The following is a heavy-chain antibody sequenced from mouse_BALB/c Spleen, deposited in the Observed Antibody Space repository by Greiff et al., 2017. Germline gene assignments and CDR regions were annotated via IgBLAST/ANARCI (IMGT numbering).Heavy chain of an antibody. CDR2: IWGDGST. J-gene: IGHJ3*01. Sequence: QVQLKESGPGLVAPSQSLSITCTVSGFSLTGYGVNWVRQPPGKGLEWLGMIWGDGSTDYNSALKSRLSVSKDNSKSQVFLKMNSLQTDDTARYYCARDWGSRAAWFAYWGQGTLVTVSA. CDR1: GFSLTGYG. V-gene: IGHV2-6-7*01. CDR3: ARDWGSRAAWFAY. D-gene: IGHD1-1*01.